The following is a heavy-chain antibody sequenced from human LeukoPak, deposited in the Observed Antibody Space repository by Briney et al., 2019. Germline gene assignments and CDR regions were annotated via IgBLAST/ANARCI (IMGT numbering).Heavy chain of an antibody. CDR2: ISLSSTTI. J-gene: IGHJ6*02. CDR1: GFTFSSYS. Sequence: GGSLRLSCAASGFTFSSYSMTWVRQAPGKGLEWVSYISLSSTTIYYADSVKGRFTISRDDAKNSLYLQMNSLRDEDTAVHYCARGGDEFFGVVIIQTYYYGMDVWGQGTTVTVSS. V-gene: IGHV3-48*02. CDR3: ARGGDEFFGVVIIQTYYYGMDV. D-gene: IGHD3-3*01.